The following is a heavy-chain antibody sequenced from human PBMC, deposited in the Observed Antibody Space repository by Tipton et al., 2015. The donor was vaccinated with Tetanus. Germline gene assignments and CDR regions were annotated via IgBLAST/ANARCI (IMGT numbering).Heavy chain of an antibody. CDR3: ARHQSGYFTPFDY. CDR1: GGSIRGGTFY. V-gene: IGHV4-39*01. D-gene: IGHD3-3*01. J-gene: IGHJ4*02. CDR2: IYESGDT. Sequence: LRLSCTVSGGSIRGGTFYWGWIRQPPGKGLEWIGSIYESGDTYYIPSLKSRVTISVDTSRNQFSLNLNSMAAADTGVYYCARHQSGYFTPFDYWGQGNLVTVSS.